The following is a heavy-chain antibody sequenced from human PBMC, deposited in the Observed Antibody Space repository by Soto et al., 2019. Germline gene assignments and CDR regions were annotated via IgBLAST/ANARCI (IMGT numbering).Heavy chain of an antibody. D-gene: IGHD3-22*01. J-gene: IGHJ3*02. CDR3: TTDGFTGIVGI. CDR2: IRSKTSSETR. V-gene: IGHV3-15*01. Sequence: GGSLRLSCAASGFPFTKAWMTWVRQAPGKGLEWVGRIRSKTSSETREYAAPVKGRFTISRDDSKNMLYLEMNSLKIEDTGVYYCTTDGFTGIVGIWGQGTMVTVSS. CDR1: GFPFTKAW.